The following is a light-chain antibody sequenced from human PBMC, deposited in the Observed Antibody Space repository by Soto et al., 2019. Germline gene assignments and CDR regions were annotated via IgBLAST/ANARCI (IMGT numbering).Light chain of an antibody. CDR3: SSYAGMGPSVV. J-gene: IGLJ2*01. CDR1: SSDVGGYNY. CDR2: EVS. Sequence: QSVLTQPPSASGSPGQSVTISCTGTSSDVGGYNYVSWYQQHPGKAPKLMIYEVSKRPSGVPDRFSGSKSGNTASLTVSGLQAEDEADYYCSSYAGMGPSVVFGGGTKLTVL. V-gene: IGLV2-8*01.